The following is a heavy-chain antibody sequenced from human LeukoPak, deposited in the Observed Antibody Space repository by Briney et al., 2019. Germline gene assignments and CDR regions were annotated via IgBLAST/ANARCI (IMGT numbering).Heavy chain of an antibody. CDR3: ATSWGPDTSAFRWGRDGMDV. CDR1: GFTFNGYA. J-gene: IGHJ6*02. V-gene: IGHV3-23*01. D-gene: IGHD3-16*01. Sequence: GGSLRLSCAASGFTFNGYAMNWVRQAPGKGLEWVSAISDSGDNTYYADSVRGRFTISRDNSMNTLYLQMNTLRAEDTAVYYCATSWGPDTSAFRWGRDGMDVWGQGTTVIVS. CDR2: ISDSGDNT.